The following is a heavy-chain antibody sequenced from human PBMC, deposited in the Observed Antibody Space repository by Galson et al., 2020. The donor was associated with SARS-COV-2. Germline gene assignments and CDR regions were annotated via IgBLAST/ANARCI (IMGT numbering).Heavy chain of an antibody. CDR3: AMTIIETQAHRPTVDV. CDR2: ISPASGYK. Sequence: GGSLRLSCAASGFIFRSYGMTWVRQAPGKGLEWVSSISPASGYKYHTESVQGRFSISRDNAESSLYLQMNSLKVEDTGVYYCAMTIIETQAHRPTVDVWGQVTTVSVSS. V-gene: IGHV3-21*01. J-gene: IGHJ6*02. CDR1: GFIFRSYG. D-gene: IGHD1-20*01.